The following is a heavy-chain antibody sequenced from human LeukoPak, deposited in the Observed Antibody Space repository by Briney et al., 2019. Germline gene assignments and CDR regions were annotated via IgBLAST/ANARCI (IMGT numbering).Heavy chain of an antibody. J-gene: IGHJ5*02. V-gene: IGHV3-30-3*01. D-gene: IGHD3-22*01. CDR3: ARDSVVGSNWFDP. Sequence: GGSLRLSCAASGFTFSSYAMHWVRQAPGKGLEWVAVISYDGSNKYYADSVKGRFTISRDNSKNTLYLRMNSLRAEDTAVYYCARDSVVGSNWFDPWGQGTLVTVSS. CDR1: GFTFSSYA. CDR2: ISYDGSNK.